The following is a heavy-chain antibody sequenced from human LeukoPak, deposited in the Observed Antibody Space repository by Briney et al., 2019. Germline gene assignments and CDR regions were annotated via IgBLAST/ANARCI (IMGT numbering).Heavy chain of an antibody. CDR3: ASLISKDNYGDYGGFKNAFYI. J-gene: IGHJ3*02. D-gene: IGHD4-17*01. CDR2: INPNSGGT. V-gene: IGHV1-2*02. Sequence: GASVKVSCKASGYTFTGSFMHWGRQAPGQGLEWMGWINPNSGGTNYAQRFQGRVTMTRDTSISTAYMELSRLRSDDTAVFYCASLISKDNYGDYGGFKNAFYIWGQGTMVTVSS. CDR1: GYTFTGSF.